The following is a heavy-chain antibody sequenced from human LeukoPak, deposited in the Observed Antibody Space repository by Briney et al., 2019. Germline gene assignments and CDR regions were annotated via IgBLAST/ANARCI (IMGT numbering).Heavy chain of an antibody. CDR2: ISWDGGST. J-gene: IGHJ4*02. CDR1: GFTFDDYT. D-gene: IGHD3-22*01. CDR3: AKDENSSGTTGSLDY. Sequence: GGSLRLSCAASGFTFDDYTTHWVRQAPGKGLEWVSLISWDGGSTYYADSAKGRFTISRDNSKNSLYLQMNSLRTDDTALYYCAKDENSSGTTGSLDYWGQGTLVTVSS. V-gene: IGHV3-43*01.